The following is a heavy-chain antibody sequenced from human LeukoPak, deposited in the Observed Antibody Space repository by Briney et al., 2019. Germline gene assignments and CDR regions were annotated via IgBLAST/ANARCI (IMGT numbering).Heavy chain of an antibody. V-gene: IGHV1-2*02. Sequence: ASVKVSCKASGYTFTGYYMHWVRQAPGQGLEWMGWINPNSGGTNYAQKFQGRVTMTRDTSISTAYMELSRLRSDDTAVYYCARDLPSGSGWSYNWFDSWGQGTLVTVSS. CDR1: GYTFTGYY. J-gene: IGHJ5*01. CDR2: INPNSGGT. CDR3: ARDLPSGSGWSYNWFDS. D-gene: IGHD6-19*01.